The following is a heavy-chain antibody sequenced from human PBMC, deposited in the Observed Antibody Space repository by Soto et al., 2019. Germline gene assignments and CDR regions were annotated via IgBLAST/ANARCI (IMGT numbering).Heavy chain of an antibody. CDR2: INPSGGST. J-gene: IGHJ4*02. Sequence: ASVKVSCKASGYTFTSYYMHWVRQAPGQGLEWMGIINPSGGSTSYAQKFQGRVTMTRDTSTSTVYMELSSLRSEDTAVYYCARAVAGTFLKFVSAPFDYWGQGTLVTVSS. CDR1: GYTFTSYY. V-gene: IGHV1-46*01. D-gene: IGHD6-19*01. CDR3: ARAVAGTFLKFVSAPFDY.